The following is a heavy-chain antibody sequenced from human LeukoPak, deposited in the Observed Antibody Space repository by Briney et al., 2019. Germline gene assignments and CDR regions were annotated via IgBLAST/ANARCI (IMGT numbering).Heavy chain of an antibody. CDR2: IYYSGST. CDR1: GGSISSYY. CDR3: ARDLDYGDYVGAFDI. V-gene: IGHV4-59*01. J-gene: IGHJ3*02. D-gene: IGHD4-17*01. Sequence: SGTLSLTCTVSGGSISSYYWSWIRQPPGKGLEWIGYIYYSGSTNYNPSLKSRVTISVDTSKNQFSLKLSSVTAADTAVYYCARDLDYGDYVGAFDIWGQGTMVTVSS.